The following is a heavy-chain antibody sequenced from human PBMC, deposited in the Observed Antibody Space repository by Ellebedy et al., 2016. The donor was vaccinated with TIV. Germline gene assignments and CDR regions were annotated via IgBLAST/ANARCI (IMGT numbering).Heavy chain of an antibody. V-gene: IGHV3-23*01. Sequence: GESLKISCAASGFTFSSYSMNWVRQAPGKGLEWVSAISGSGGSTYYADSVKGRFTISRDNSKNTLYLQMNSLRAEDTAVYYCARATSGFDYWGQGALATVSS. CDR3: ARATSGFDY. CDR2: ISGSGGST. CDR1: GFTFSSYS. J-gene: IGHJ4*02. D-gene: IGHD5-24*01.